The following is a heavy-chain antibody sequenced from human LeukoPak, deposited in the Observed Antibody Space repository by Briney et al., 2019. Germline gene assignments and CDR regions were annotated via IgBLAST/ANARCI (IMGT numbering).Heavy chain of an antibody. V-gene: IGHV3-23*01. J-gene: IGHJ4*02. Sequence: PGGSLRLSCAASEFAFSDYVMSWVRQAPGKGLEWVSVISEGDGSTIYYADSVKGRFIISRDNSKNTLYLQMNSLRAEDTAFYYCARIRDGYNYYYFDYWGQGTLVTVSS. CDR3: ARIRDGYNYYYFDY. D-gene: IGHD5-24*01. CDR1: EFAFSDYV. CDR2: ISEGDGSTI.